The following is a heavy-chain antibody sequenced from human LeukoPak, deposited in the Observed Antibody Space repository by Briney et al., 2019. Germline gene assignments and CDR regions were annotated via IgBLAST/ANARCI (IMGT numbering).Heavy chain of an antibody. Sequence: GRSLRLSCAASGFTFSSYAMHWVRQAPGKGLEWVAVISYDGSNKYYADSVKGRFTISRDNSKNTLYLQLNSLRAEDTAIYYCAHHGGGTIRIAAFDIWGQGTMVTVSS. D-gene: IGHD3-3*01. CDR2: ISYDGSNK. J-gene: IGHJ3*02. CDR1: GFTFSSYA. CDR3: AHHGGGTIRIAAFDI. V-gene: IGHV3-30*04.